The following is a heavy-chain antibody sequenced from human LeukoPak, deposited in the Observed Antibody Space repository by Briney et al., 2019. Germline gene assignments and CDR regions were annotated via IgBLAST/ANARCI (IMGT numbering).Heavy chain of an antibody. J-gene: IGHJ5*01. CDR2: IHYSGTT. CDR1: NASISSHL. D-gene: IGHD2-2*02. CDR3: ARLRPLLDQLLYFAFDS. Sequence: SETLSLTCSVSNASISSHLWTWVRQPPGKGLEWIGHIHYSGTTNYNPSLKSRVTLSLDTSKNQFSLELTSVTAADTAIFYCARLRPLLDQLLYFAFDSWGQGTLVTVSS. V-gene: IGHV4-59*11.